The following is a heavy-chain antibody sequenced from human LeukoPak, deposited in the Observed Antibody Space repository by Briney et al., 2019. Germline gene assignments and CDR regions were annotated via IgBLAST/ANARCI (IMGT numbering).Heavy chain of an antibody. V-gene: IGHV1-69*06. Sequence: ASMKGFCQASGGTFSNYGINWGGQAPGQGLEWMGGIVPIFGTANYAQKFQGRVTITADKSTSTAYMELSSLRSEETAVYYCARDIGLELKNWFDPWGQGTLVTVSS. J-gene: IGHJ5*02. CDR3: ARDIGLELKNWFDP. D-gene: IGHD1-7*01. CDR1: GGTFSNYG. CDR2: IVPIFGTA.